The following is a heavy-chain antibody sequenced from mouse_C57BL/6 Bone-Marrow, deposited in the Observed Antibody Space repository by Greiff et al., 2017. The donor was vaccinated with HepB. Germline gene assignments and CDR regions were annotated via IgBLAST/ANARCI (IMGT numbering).Heavy chain of an antibody. CDR2: INSDGGST. Sequence: EVKLVESGGGLVQPGETLKLSCESNEYEFPSHDMTWVRQTPEKRLELVAAINSDGGSTYYPDTMERRFIISRDNTKKTLYLKMSSLRSEDTALYYCARHYYGSGRIYWGQGTTLTVSS. CDR3: ARHYYGSGRIY. D-gene: IGHD1-1*01. J-gene: IGHJ2*01. CDR1: EYEFPSHD. V-gene: IGHV5-2*01.